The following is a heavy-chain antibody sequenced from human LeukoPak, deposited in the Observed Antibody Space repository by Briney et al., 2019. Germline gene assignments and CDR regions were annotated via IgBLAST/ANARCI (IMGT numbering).Heavy chain of an antibody. J-gene: IGHJ5*02. CDR2: INPTGGSA. V-gene: IGHV1-46*01. D-gene: IGHD1-26*01. CDR1: GYTFTGYY. Sequence: GASVKVSCQASGYTFTGYYMHWVRQAPGQGLEWMGLINPTGGSAGYAQKFQGRVTMTRDMSTSTDYMELSSLRSEDTAIYYCARDNSVGDNAWWFDPWGQGTLVTVSS. CDR3: ARDNSVGDNAWWFDP.